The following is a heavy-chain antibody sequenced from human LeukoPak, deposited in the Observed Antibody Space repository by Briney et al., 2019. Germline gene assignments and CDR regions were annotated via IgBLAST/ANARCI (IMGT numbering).Heavy chain of an antibody. J-gene: IGHJ6*02. CDR1: GFTFSSYS. D-gene: IGHD2-2*01. Sequence: GGSLRLSCAASGFTFSSYSMNWVRLAPGKGLEWVSSISRSSSYIYYADSVKGRFTISRDTAKNSLFLQMNSLTAEDTAVYYCAREVAVPAAQHYYDYYGMDVWGQGTTVTVSS. V-gene: IGHV3-21*01. CDR2: ISRSSSYI. CDR3: AREVAVPAAQHYYDYYGMDV.